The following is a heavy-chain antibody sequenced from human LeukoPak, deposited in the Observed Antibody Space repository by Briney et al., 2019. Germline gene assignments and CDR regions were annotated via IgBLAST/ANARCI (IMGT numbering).Heavy chain of an antibody. CDR3: ASCDILTGYYTP. CDR2: INPNSGDT. Sequence: ASVKVSCKASGYTFTGYYLHWVRQAPGQGLEWMGWINPNSGDTKYAQKFQGRVTMTRDTSISTAYMELSRLRSDDTAVYYCASCDILTGYYTPWGQGTLVTVSS. J-gene: IGHJ5*02. V-gene: IGHV1-2*02. D-gene: IGHD3-9*01. CDR1: GYTFTGYY.